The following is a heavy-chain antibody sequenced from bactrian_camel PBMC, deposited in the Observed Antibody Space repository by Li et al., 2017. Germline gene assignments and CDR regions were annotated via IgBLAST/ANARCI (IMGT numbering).Heavy chain of an antibody. J-gene: IGHJ4*01. CDR2: FYIGTGST. CDR1: GDTGSGLC. Sequence: VQLVESGGGSVQAGGSLRLSCTASGDTGSGLCMAWFRQSPGKEREGVAAFYIGTGSTHYADPVKGRFTISHDDAKNMLYLDMNNLKPEDTAMYYCAADGPCGSLSADYNYWGQGTQVTVS. D-gene: IGHD2*01. V-gene: IGHV3S31*01. CDR3: AADGPCGSLSADYNY.